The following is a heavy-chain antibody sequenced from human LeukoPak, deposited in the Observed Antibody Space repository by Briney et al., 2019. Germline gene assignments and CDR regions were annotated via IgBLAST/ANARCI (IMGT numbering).Heavy chain of an antibody. CDR2: ISHSGST. D-gene: IGHD2-21*01. Sequence: PSETLSRTCTVSGYSISTTYYGGWIRQPPGKGLEWIATISHSGSTYYTPSLRSRLTISLDTSKNQFSLKLTSVTAADTAVYYCARVNAPVATFDYWGQGALVTVSS. J-gene: IGHJ4*02. CDR3: ARVNAPVATFDY. V-gene: IGHV4-38-2*02. CDR1: GYSISTTYY.